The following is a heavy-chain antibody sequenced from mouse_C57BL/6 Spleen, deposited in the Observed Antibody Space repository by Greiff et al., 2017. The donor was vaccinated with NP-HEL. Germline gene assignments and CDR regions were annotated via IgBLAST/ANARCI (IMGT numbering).Heavy chain of an antibody. CDR1: GYAFSSYW. CDR3: ARSGDWLYYFDD. CDR2: IYPGDGDT. D-gene: IGHD3-3*01. J-gene: IGHJ2*01. V-gene: IGHV1-80*01. Sequence: VQVVESGAELVKPGASVKISCKASGYAFSSYWMNWVKQRPGKGLEWIGQIYPGDGDTNYNGKFKGKATLTADKSSSTAYMQLSSLTSEDSAVYFCARSGDWLYYFDDWGQGTTLTVSS.